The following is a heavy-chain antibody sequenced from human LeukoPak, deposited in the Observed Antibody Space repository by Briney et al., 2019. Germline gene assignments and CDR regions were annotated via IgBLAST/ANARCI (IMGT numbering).Heavy chain of an antibody. J-gene: IGHJ4*02. V-gene: IGHV1-18*01. CDR2: ISAYNGNI. D-gene: IGHD3-22*01. CDR1: GYTFTSYG. CDR3: ARDSDYYDSSGYPDY. Sequence: ASVTVSCTASGYTFTSYGISWVRQAPGQGLEWMGWISAYNGNINYAQKLQGRVTMTTDTSTSTAYMELRSLRSDDTAVYYCARDSDYYDSSGYPDYWGQGTLVTVSS.